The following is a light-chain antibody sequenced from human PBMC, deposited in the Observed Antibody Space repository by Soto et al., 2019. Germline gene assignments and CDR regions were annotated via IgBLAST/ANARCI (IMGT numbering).Light chain of an antibody. J-gene: IGLJ3*02. CDR3: QAYDYSLTAFV. CDR1: NSNLGAGYD. V-gene: IGLV1-40*01. Sequence: QSVLTQPHSVSGAPGQRVTISCTGNNSNLGAGYDVHWYQQLPGAAPKLVIFCNRNRPSGVPERFSGSKSGTSASLAITGLQAEDEADYYCQAYDYSLTAFVFGGGTKLTVL. CDR2: CNR.